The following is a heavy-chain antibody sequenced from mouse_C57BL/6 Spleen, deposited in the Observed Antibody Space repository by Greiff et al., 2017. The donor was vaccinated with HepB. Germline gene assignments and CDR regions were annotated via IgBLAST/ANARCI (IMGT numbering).Heavy chain of an antibody. V-gene: IGHV3-6*01. Sequence: VQLKESGPGLVKPSQSLSLTCSVTGYSITSGYYWNWIRQFPGNKLEWMGYISYDGSNNYNPSLKNRISITRDTSKNQFFLKLNSVTTEDTATYYCAREYGNYRNYFDYWGQGTTLTDSS. CDR1: GYSITSGYY. CDR2: ISYDGSN. D-gene: IGHD2-10*02. CDR3: AREYGNYRNYFDY. J-gene: IGHJ2*01.